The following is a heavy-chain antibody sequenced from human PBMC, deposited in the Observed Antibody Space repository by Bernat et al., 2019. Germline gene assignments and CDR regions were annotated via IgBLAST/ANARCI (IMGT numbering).Heavy chain of an antibody. V-gene: IGHV3-66*01. CDR3: ARDHGIAARPVDY. J-gene: IGHJ4*02. Sequence: EVQLVESGGGLVQPGGSLRLSCAASGFTVSSNYMSWVRQAPGKGLEWVSVIYSGGSTYYADSVKGRFTISRDKSKNTLYLQMNSLRAEDTAVYYCARDHGIAARPVDYWGQGTLVTVSS. D-gene: IGHD6-6*01. CDR1: GFTVSSNY. CDR2: IYSGGST.